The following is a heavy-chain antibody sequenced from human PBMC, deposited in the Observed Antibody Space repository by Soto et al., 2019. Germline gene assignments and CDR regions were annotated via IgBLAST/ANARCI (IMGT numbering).Heavy chain of an antibody. CDR3: ASNHQDIVVVPAAIPGHYYYYGMDV. Sequence: QVQLVQSGAEVKKPGSSVKVSCKASGGTFSSYAISWVRQAPGQGLEWMGGIIPIFGTANYAQKFQGRVTITADKSTSTAYMELSSLRSEDTAVYYCASNHQDIVVVPAAIPGHYYYYGMDVW. V-gene: IGHV1-69*06. CDR2: IIPIFGTA. J-gene: IGHJ6*01. D-gene: IGHD2-2*02. CDR1: GGTFSSYA.